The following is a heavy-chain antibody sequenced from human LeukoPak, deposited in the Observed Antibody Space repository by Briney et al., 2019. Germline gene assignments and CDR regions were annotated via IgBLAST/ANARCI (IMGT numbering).Heavy chain of an antibody. J-gene: IGHJ5*02. CDR2: INPSGSST. Sequence: ASLKVSCKASGYIFTNHYMHWVRQAPGQGLEWMGLINPSGSSTLYAEKFRGRIIMTRDMSTATDYMELSSLRSEDTAVYYCARDNSIADRGWWFDPWGQGTLVTVSS. CDR3: ARDNSIADRGWWFDP. D-gene: IGHD4-23*01. V-gene: IGHV1-46*01. CDR1: GYIFTNHY.